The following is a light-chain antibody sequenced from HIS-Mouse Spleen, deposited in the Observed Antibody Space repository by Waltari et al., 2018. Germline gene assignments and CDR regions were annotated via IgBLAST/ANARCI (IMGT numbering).Light chain of an antibody. Sequence: QSALTQPASVSGSPGQSITISCTGTSSDVGGYNYVSWYQQHPGKAPKLMIYDVSNRHSGVSNRFSGSKSGNTASLTISGLQAADEADYYCSSYTSSSFNVVFGGGTKLTVL. CDR2: DVS. CDR1: SSDVGGYNY. V-gene: IGLV2-14*03. CDR3: SSYTSSSFNVV. J-gene: IGLJ2*01.